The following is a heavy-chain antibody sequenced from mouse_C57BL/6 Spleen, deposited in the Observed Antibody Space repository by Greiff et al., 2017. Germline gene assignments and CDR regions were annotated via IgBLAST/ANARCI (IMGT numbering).Heavy chain of an antibody. CDR1: GYTFTSYW. CDR2: IDPSDSYT. Sequence: QVQLQQPGAELVMPGASVKLSCKASGYTFTSYWMHWVKQRPGQGLEWIGEIDPSDSYTNYNQKFKGKSTLTVDKSSSTAYMQLSSLTSEDSAVYYCATDSSGPGYWGQGTTLTVSS. CDR3: ATDSSGPGY. D-gene: IGHD3-2*02. V-gene: IGHV1-69*01. J-gene: IGHJ2*01.